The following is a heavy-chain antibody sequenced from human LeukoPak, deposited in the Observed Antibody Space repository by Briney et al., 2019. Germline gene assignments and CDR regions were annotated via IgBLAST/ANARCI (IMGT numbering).Heavy chain of an antibody. V-gene: IGHV4-4*07. CDR2: IYTSGST. J-gene: IGHJ4*02. Sequence: KPSETLSLTCTVSGGPISSYYWSWIRQPAGKGLEWIGRIYTSGSTNYNPSLKSRVTISVDKSKNQFSLKLSSVTAADTAVYYCARELGSLGRVDYWGQGTLVTVSS. CDR1: GGPISSYY. D-gene: IGHD7-27*01. CDR3: ARELGSLGRVDY.